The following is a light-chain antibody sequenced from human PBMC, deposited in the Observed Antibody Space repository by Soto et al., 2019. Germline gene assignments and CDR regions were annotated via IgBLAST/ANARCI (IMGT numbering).Light chain of an antibody. Sequence: DIVMTQSPYSLAVSLGERATINCKSSQSFLYSSNNKNYLAWYQQEPGQPPKLLIYWASTRESGVPDRFSGSGSGTDFTLTISSLQAEDVAVYYCQQYYKTPVTFGGGTKVDIK. J-gene: IGKJ4*02. CDR1: QSFLYSSNNKNY. CDR3: QQYYKTPVT. CDR2: WAS. V-gene: IGKV4-1*01.